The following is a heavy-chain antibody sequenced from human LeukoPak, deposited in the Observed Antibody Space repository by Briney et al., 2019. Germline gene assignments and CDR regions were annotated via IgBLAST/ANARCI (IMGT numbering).Heavy chain of an antibody. CDR1: GFTFSSYG. CDR2: ISYDGSNK. Sequence: GGSLLLSCAASGFTFSSYGMHWVRQAPGKGLEGVAVISYDGSNKYYVDSVKGRFTISRDNSKNTLYLQMNSLRPEDTAVYYCAKDRGEQWLVTSFDYWGQGTLVTVSS. CDR3: AKDRGEQWLVTSFDY. D-gene: IGHD6-19*01. V-gene: IGHV3-30*18. J-gene: IGHJ4*02.